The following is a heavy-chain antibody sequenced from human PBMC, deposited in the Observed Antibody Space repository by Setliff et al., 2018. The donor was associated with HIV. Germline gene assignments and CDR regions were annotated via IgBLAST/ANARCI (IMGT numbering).Heavy chain of an antibody. Sequence: LGGSLRLSCAASGFTFSSYWMSWVRQAPGKGLEWVANIKQDGSEKYYVDSVKGRFTISRDNAKNSLYLQMNSLRAEDTAVYYCARVYDSSGYSLSIPGYWGQGTLVTVSS. D-gene: IGHD3-22*01. CDR2: IKQDGSEK. J-gene: IGHJ4*01. CDR3: ARVYDSSGYSLSIPGY. CDR1: GFTFSSYW. V-gene: IGHV3-7*01.